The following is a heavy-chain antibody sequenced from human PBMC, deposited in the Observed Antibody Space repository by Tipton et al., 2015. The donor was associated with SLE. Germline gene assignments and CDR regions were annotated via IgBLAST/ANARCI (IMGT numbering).Heavy chain of an antibody. V-gene: IGHV4-39*07. Sequence: TLSLTCTVSGGSISSKNYYWGWIRQPPGKGLEWIGSIHYSGSTYDNPSFKSRVTISVDTSKNQFSLKLNSVTAADTAMYYCARDLGRRYWFDPWGQGTLVTVSS. J-gene: IGHJ5*02. CDR1: GGSISSKNYY. CDR2: IHYSGST. CDR3: ARDLGRRYWFDP.